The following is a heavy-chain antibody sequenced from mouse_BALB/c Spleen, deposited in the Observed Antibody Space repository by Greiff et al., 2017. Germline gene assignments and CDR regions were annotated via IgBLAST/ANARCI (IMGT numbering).Heavy chain of an antibody. V-gene: IGHV2-6-7*01. CDR3: ARADSSGYVGYYFDY. D-gene: IGHD3-2*01. Sequence: QVQLKQSGPGLVAPSQSLSITCTVSGFSLTGYGVNWVRQPPGKGLEWLGMIWGDGSTDYNSALKSRLSISKDNSKSQVFLKMNSLQTDDTARYYCARADSSGYVGYYFDYWGQGTTLTVSS. CDR1: GFSLTGYG. J-gene: IGHJ2*01. CDR2: IWGDGST.